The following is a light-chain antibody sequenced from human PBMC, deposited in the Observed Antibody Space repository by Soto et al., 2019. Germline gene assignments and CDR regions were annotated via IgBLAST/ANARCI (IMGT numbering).Light chain of an antibody. CDR2: AAS. CDR3: QQSFSSFLYT. J-gene: IGKJ2*01. Sequence: DIQMTQSPSSLSASVGDRVTITCRASQSISSYLNWYQQKPGKAPKRLIYAASSLQSGVPSRFSGSGSGTDFTLTISSLQPEDFATYYCQQSFSSFLYTVGQGTKLEIK. CDR1: QSISSY. V-gene: IGKV1-39*01.